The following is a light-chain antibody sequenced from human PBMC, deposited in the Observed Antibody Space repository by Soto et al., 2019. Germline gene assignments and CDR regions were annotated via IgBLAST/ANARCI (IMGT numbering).Light chain of an antibody. J-gene: IGKJ2*01. Sequence: DIQMTQSPYSLSASVGDSVTITCRASQNIRTYLNWYQQKPGRAPKLLIHSASALPSGVPSRFSGSGSGTDFTLTMSGLHPEDFATYYCQQGHSTPYTFGQGTKVEIK. CDR2: SAS. CDR3: QQGHSTPYT. CDR1: QNIRTY. V-gene: IGKV1-39*01.